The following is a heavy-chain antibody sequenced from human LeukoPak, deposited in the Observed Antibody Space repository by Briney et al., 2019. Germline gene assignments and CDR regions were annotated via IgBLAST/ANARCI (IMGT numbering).Heavy chain of an antibody. D-gene: IGHD6-19*01. CDR2: INPNSGGT. CDR1: GGTFSSYA. V-gene: IGHV1-2*02. Sequence: ASVKVSCKASGGTFSSYAISWVRQAPGQGLEWMGWINPNSGGTNYAQKFQGRVTMTRDTSISTAYMELSRLRSDETAVYYCARDSSGWDYWGQGTLVTVSS. CDR3: ARDSSGWDY. J-gene: IGHJ4*02.